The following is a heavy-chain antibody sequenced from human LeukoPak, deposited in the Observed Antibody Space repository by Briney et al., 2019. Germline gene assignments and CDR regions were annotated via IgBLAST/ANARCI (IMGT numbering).Heavy chain of an antibody. V-gene: IGHV1-18*01. CDR1: GYTFTSYG. Sequence: ASVKVSCKASGYTFTSYGISWVRQAPGQGLEWMGWISAYNGNTNYAQKLQGRVTMTTDTSTSTAYMELRSLRSADTAVYYCARGGSKNGSNYNYVHYWDMDVWGQGTTVTVSS. CDR3: ARGGSKNGSNYNYVHYWDMDV. J-gene: IGHJ6*02. CDR2: ISAYNGNT. D-gene: IGHD1-7*01.